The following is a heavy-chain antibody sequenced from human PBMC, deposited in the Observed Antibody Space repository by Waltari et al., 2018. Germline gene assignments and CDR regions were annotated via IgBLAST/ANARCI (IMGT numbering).Heavy chain of an antibody. CDR1: GDSISSYY. CDR2: IYYSGST. V-gene: IGHV4-59*01. Sequence: QVQLQESGPGLVKPSETLSLTCTVSGDSISSYYWSWIRQSPGKGLEWIGFIYYSGSTNCNPSLNSRVTMSLDMSKKQFSLDLTSVTAADTGVYYCARSRIAVAGFNYFDYWGQGTLVTVSS. D-gene: IGHD6-19*01. J-gene: IGHJ4*02. CDR3: ARSRIAVAGFNYFDY.